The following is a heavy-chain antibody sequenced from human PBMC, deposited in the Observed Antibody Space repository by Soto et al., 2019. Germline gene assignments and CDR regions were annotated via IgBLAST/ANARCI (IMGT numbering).Heavy chain of an antibody. D-gene: IGHD2-2*01. Sequence: GGSLRLSCAASGFTFSNYWMHWVRQAPGRGLVWVSRISSGGSSTKYADSVKGRFTISRDDAKSTLYLQMNSLRAEDTAVYYCARETVPPLSMDYGGQGALVTGAS. J-gene: IGHJ4*02. CDR1: GFTFSNYW. CDR2: ISSGGSST. V-gene: IGHV3-74*03. CDR3: ARETVPPLSMDY.